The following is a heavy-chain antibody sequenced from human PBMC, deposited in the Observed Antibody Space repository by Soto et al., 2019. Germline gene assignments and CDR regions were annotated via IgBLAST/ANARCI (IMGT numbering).Heavy chain of an antibody. CDR1: GYTFTSYA. CDR2: INAGNGNT. J-gene: IGHJ3*02. CDR3: AREDKRFGERTYAFDI. V-gene: IGHV1-3*01. Sequence: ASVKVSCTASGYTFTSYAMHWVRQAPGQRLEWLGWINAGNGNTKYSQKFQGRVTITADKSTSTAYMELSSLRSEDTAVYYCAREDKRFGERTYAFDIWGQGTMVTVSS. D-gene: IGHD3-10*01.